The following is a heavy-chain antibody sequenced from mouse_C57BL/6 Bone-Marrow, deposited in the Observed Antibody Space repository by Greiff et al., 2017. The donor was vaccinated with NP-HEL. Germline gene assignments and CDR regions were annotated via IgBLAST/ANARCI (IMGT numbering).Heavy chain of an antibody. CDR3: ARDKTSTMITTRDYYAMDY. CDR2: ISDGGSYT. CDR1: GFTFSSYA. Sequence: EVKLMESGGGLVKPGGSLKLSCAASGFTFSSYAMSWVRQTPEKRLEWVATISDGGSYTYYPDNVKGRFTISRDNAKNNLYLQMSHLKSEDTAMYYCARDKTSTMITTRDYYAMDYWGQGTSVTVSS. J-gene: IGHJ4*01. V-gene: IGHV5-4*01. D-gene: IGHD2-4*01.